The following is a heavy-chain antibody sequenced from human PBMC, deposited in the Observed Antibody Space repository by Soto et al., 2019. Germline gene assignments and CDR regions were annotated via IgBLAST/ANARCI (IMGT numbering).Heavy chain of an antibody. V-gene: IGHV1-69*06. CDR2: IIPIFATT. Sequence: SVKVSCKASGGTFSSYAISWVRQAPGQGLEWMGGIIPIFATTTYAQKFQGRVTITADKSTSTAYMVLSSLRSEDTAVYYCATICTVGSCPYYYAMNVWGQGTTVTVSS. CDR3: ATICTVGSCPYYYAMNV. J-gene: IGHJ6*02. CDR1: GGTFSSYA. D-gene: IGHD2-15*01.